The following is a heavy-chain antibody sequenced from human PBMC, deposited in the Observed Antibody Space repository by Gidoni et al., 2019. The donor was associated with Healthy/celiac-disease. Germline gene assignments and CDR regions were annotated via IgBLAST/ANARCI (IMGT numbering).Heavy chain of an antibody. V-gene: IGHV1-69*01. Sequence: QVQLVQSGAEVKKPGSSVKVSCKASGGTFSSYAISWVRQAPGQGLEWMGGIIPIFGTANYAQKFQGRVTITADESTSTAYMELSSLRSEDTAVYYCATTRGGYDFWSGYYTPWGQGTLVTVSS. J-gene: IGHJ5*02. CDR2: IIPIFGTA. CDR1: GGTFSSYA. D-gene: IGHD3-3*01. CDR3: ATTRGGYDFWSGYYTP.